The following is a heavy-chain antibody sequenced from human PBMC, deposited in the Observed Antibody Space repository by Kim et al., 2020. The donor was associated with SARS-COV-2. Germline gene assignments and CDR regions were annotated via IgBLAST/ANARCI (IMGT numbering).Heavy chain of an antibody. CDR2: IYYSGST. D-gene: IGHD3-3*01. J-gene: IGHJ5*02. CDR3: ARPYYDFWSGYYRADNWFDP. V-gene: IGHV4-39*01. CDR1: GGSISSSSYY. Sequence: SETLSLTCTVSGGSISSSSYYWGWIRQPPGKGLEWIGSIYYSGSTYYNPSLKSRVTISVDTSKNQFSLKLSSVTAADTAVYYCARPYYDFWSGYYRADNWFDPWGQGTLVTVSS.